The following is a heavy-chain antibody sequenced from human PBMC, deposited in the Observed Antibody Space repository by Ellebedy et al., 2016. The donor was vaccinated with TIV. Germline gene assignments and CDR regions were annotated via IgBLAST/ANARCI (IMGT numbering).Heavy chain of an antibody. CDR2: INAGNGDT. CDR1: GYTLTSSG. CDR3: ARAGEIVVVVPYYYYGMDV. Sequence: AASVKVSCKASGYTLTSSGIHWVRQAPGQKLEWMGWINAGNGDTKYSQKFQGRATITRDTSASTAYMELSSLKSEDTAVYYCARAGEIVVVVPYYYYGMDVWGQGTTVTVSS. J-gene: IGHJ6*02. V-gene: IGHV1-3*01. D-gene: IGHD2-15*01.